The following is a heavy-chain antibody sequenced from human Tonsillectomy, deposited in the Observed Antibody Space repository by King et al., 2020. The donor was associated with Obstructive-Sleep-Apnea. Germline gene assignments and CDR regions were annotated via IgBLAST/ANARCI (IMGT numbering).Heavy chain of an antibody. Sequence: QLVQSGAELRQPGSSVKVSCKASGGTFSSFALSWVRQAPGQGLEWMGVIVPKFGTANYAPKFRGRLPITADESSSTAFMDLSSLRSEDTAMDYCATARPQSGIIVARGYFDPWGQGTLVTVSS. D-gene: IGHD5-12*01. CDR3: ATARPQSGIIVARGYFDP. V-gene: IGHV1-69*01. CDR1: GGTFSSFA. CDR2: IVPKFGTA. J-gene: IGHJ5*02.